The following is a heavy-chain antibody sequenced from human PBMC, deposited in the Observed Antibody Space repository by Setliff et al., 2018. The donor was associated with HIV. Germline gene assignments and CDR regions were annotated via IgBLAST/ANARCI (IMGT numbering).Heavy chain of an antibody. Sequence: SETLSLTCTVSGGSISIGGYYWGWIRQHPGKGLEWIGYIYHNGSTYYNPSLKSRVIISVDTSKNQFSLKLSSVTAADTAVYYCARGGGSRAATSSYYYMDVWGKGTKVTVSS. CDR3: ARGGGSRAATSSYYYMDV. J-gene: IGHJ6*03. CDR2: IYHNGST. D-gene: IGHD2-15*01. CDR1: GGSISIGGYY. V-gene: IGHV4-31*03.